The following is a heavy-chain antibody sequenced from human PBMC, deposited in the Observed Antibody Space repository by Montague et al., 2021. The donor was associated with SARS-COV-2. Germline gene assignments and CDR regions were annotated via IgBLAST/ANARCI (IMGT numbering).Heavy chain of an antibody. Sequence: PALVKPTQTLTLTCTFSGFSLRTSGMCVSCIRQPPGKALEWLALTDWDDDKYYSTSLETRLNISKDTSKNQVVLTMTNMDPVDTATYYCARVRTEQWLALSFDYWGQGTLVTVSS. V-gene: IGHV2-70*01. CDR3: ARVRTEQWLALSFDY. CDR2: TDWDDDK. J-gene: IGHJ4*02. D-gene: IGHD6-19*01. CDR1: GFSLRTSGMC.